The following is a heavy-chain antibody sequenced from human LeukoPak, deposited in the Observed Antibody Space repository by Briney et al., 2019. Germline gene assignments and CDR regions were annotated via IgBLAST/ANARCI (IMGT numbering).Heavy chain of an antibody. Sequence: ASVKVSCKVSGYTLTELSMHWVRQAPGKGLEWMGGFDPEGGETIYAQKFQGRVTMTEDTSTDTAYMELSGLRSEDTAVYYCATALPRITIFGVASFDYWGQGTLVTVSS. V-gene: IGHV1-24*01. CDR3: ATALPRITIFGVASFDY. CDR2: FDPEGGET. J-gene: IGHJ4*02. CDR1: GYTLTELS. D-gene: IGHD3-3*01.